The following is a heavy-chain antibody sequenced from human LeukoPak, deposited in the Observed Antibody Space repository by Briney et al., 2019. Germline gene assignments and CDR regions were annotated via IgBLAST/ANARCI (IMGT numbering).Heavy chain of an antibody. V-gene: IGHV3-7*01. CDR1: EFTFNNYW. CDR2: IKQDGSEK. Sequence: PGGSLRLSCAASEFTFNNYWMNWVRQAPGKGLEWVANIKQDGSEKYYVDSVKGRFTISRDNAKNSLYLQMNSLRAEDTAVNYCARGRGMDVWGQGTTVTVSS. CDR3: ARGRGMDV. J-gene: IGHJ6*02.